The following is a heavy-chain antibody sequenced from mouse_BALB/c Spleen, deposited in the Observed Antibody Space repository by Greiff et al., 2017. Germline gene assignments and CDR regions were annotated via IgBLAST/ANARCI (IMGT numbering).Heavy chain of an antibody. V-gene: IGHV14-1*02. CDR3: ASPSYYGNWDSGYYYAMDY. CDR2: IDPENGNT. Sequence: EVQLQQSGAELVRPGALVKLSCKASGFNIKDYYMHWVKQRPEQGLEWIGWIDPENGNTIYDPKFQGKASITADTSSNTAYLQLSSLTSEDTAVYYCASPSYYGNWDSGYYYAMDYWGQGTSVTVSS. D-gene: IGHD2-10*01. J-gene: IGHJ4*01. CDR1: GFNIKDYY.